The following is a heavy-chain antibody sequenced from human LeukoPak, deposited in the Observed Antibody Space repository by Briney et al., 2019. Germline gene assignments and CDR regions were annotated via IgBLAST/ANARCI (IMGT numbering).Heavy chain of an antibody. CDR3: AGGQWFGDLLFG. Sequence: PGGSLRLSCAASGFTFSSYMMNWVRQAPGKGLEWVPYISSSSGTMYYTDSVKGRFTISRDNAKNSLYLQMNSLRAEDTAVYYCAGGQWFGDLLFGWGQGTLVTVSS. J-gene: IGHJ4*02. CDR1: GFTFSSYM. D-gene: IGHD3-10*01. V-gene: IGHV3-48*01. CDR2: ISSSSGTM.